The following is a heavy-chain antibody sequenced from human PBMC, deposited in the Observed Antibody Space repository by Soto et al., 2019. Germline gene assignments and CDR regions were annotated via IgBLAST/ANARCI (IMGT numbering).Heavy chain of an antibody. CDR3: ARRYCSRADCYSDS. J-gene: IGHJ4*02. CDR1: GYTFFSFW. Sequence: GESLKISCHGSGYTFFSFWIVWVRQVPGKGLEWVGRIDPGDSSATYSPTFQGHVTVSADRSTRSAYLQWRSLRASDTAIYFCARRYCSRADCYSDSWGQGSLVTVSS. V-gene: IGHV5-10-1*01. D-gene: IGHD2-2*01. CDR2: IDPGDSSA.